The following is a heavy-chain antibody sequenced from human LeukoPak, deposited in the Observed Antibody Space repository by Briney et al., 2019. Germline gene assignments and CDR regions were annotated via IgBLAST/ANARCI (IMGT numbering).Heavy chain of an antibody. CDR1: GFNFKFYS. D-gene: IGHD3-22*01. CDR2: ISDNGVTT. Sequence: GGSLRLSCSASGFNFKFYSMRGLRQAPGKGLEWVSSISDNGVTTSYADSVKGRFTVSRDNSKNMVYLQMSSLRADATALSDGAKAIAFFDSRGSPQGAFDYWGQGTLVAVSS. V-gene: IGHV3-23*01. J-gene: IGHJ4*02. CDR3: AKAIAFFDSRGSPQGAFDY.